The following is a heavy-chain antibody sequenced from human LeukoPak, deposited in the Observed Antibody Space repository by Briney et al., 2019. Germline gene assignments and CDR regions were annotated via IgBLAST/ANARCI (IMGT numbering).Heavy chain of an antibody. V-gene: IGHV4-31*03. J-gene: IGHJ4*02. CDR3: ARGMSATYFDFDC. CDR2: VYYSGST. D-gene: IGHD1-26*01. CDR1: GGSISSGGYY. Sequence: SQTLALTCTVSGGSISSGGYYWSWIRPHPGRVLEWFGYVYYSGSTLYNPSLKSRVTISVDTSKNQFSLKLTSVTVADTAVYYCARGMSATYFDFDCWGQGTLVTVSS.